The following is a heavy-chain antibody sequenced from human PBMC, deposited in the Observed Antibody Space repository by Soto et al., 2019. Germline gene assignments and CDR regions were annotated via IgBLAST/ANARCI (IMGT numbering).Heavy chain of an antibody. Sequence: GGSLRLSCAASGFTFSSYGMHWVRQAPGKGLEWVAVISYDGSNKYYADSVKGRFTISRDNSKNTLYLQMNSLRAEDTAVYYCAKAGVATVVTRSFHFDYWGQGTLVTVSS. D-gene: IGHD5-12*01. CDR2: ISYDGSNK. CDR3: AKAGVATVVTRSFHFDY. V-gene: IGHV3-30*18. CDR1: GFTFSSYG. J-gene: IGHJ4*02.